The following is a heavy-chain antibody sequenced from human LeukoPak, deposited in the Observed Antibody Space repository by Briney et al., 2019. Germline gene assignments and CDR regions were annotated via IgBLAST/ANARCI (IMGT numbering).Heavy chain of an antibody. CDR2: INHSGST. CDR1: GGSFSDYY. J-gene: IGHJ6*03. CDR3: ARASYYYMDV. V-gene: IGHV4-34*01. Sequence: SETLSLTCAVYGGSFSDYYWSWIRQPPGKGLEWIGEINHSGSTKYNPSLKGRVTILEDTSNSQFSLKLSSVTAADTAVYYCARASYYYMDVWGKGTTVTVSS.